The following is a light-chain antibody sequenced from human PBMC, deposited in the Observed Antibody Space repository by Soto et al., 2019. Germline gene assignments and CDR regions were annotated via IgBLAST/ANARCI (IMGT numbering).Light chain of an antibody. CDR2: GAS. V-gene: IGKV3-20*01. CDR3: HHYGDSPIYT. Sequence: EIVLTQSPGTLSLSPGERATLSCRASQSVSSNYLAWYQQKPGQAPRLLIHGASSRAAGTPDRFSGSGSGTDFTLTISRLEPEDFAVYYCHHYGDSPIYTFGPGTKVDFK. CDR1: QSVSSNY. J-gene: IGKJ3*01.